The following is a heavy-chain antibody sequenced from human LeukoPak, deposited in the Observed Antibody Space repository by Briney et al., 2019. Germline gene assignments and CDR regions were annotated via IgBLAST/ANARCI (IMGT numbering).Heavy chain of an antibody. CDR1: GHTFTAYY. D-gene: IGHD3-10*01. CDR2: IHPGTGDT. Sequence: ASVKVSCKASGHTFTAYYIHWVRQAPGQGLEWMGWIHPGTGDTNYAQKFQGRVTVSRDTSINTAYMELSRLRSDDTAVYYCGSYASGYNWLKVWGQGTPVTVSS. V-gene: IGHV1-2*02. J-gene: IGHJ4*02. CDR3: GSYASGYNWLKV.